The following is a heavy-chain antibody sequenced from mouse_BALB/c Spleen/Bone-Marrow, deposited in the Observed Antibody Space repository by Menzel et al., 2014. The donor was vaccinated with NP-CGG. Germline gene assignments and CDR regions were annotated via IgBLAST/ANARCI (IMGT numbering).Heavy chain of an antibody. CDR2: ISSGSSTI. Sequence: EVNLVESGGGLVQPGGSRKLSCAVSGFTFSSFGMHWVRQAPERELEWVAYISSGSSTIYYADTVKGRFTISRDNPKNTLFLQMTSLRSEDTAMYYCTRGGNWEDFDYWGQGTTLTVSS. CDR3: TRGGNWEDFDY. D-gene: IGHD4-1*01. J-gene: IGHJ2*01. V-gene: IGHV5-17*02. CDR1: GFTFSSFG.